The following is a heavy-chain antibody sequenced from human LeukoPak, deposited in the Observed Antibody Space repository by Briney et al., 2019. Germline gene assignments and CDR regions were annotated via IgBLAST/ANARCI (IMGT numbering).Heavy chain of an antibody. Sequence: GGSLRLSCAASGFTFSSYGMHWVRQAPGKGLEWVSLIYSGGCTYYADSVKGRFTISRDNSKNTLYLQMNSLRAEDTAVYYCARSHGTRTGGAFDIWGQGTMVTVSS. CDR1: GFTFSSYG. CDR3: ARSHGTRTGGAFDI. D-gene: IGHD3-10*01. V-gene: IGHV3-66*01. J-gene: IGHJ3*02. CDR2: IYSGGCT.